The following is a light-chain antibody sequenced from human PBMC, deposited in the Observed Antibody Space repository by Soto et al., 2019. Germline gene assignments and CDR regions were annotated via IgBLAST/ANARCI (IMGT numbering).Light chain of an antibody. CDR2: ANS. CDR1: SSNIVAGYD. Sequence: QLVLTQPPSLSVAPGQTVTISCTGGSSNIVAGYDVHWYQQIPGTAPKLLIYANSNRPSGVPDRFSGSKSGTSASLAVTGLPAEDEADYYCQSYDSRLSGYVVFGGGTKLTVL. J-gene: IGLJ2*01. V-gene: IGLV1-40*01. CDR3: QSYDSRLSGYVV.